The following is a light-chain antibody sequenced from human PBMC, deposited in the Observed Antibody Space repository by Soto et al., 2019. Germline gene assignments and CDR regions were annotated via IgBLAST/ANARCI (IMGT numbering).Light chain of an antibody. CDR2: EGS. V-gene: IGLV2-23*01. CDR3: CSYAGSHVV. CDR1: SSDVGSYNL. Sequence: QSALTQPVSVSGSPGQAITISGTGTSSDVGSYNLVSWYQQHPGKAPKLMIYEGSKRPSGVSNRFSGSKSGNTASLTISGLQAKDEADYYCCSYAGSHVVFGGGTKLTVL. J-gene: IGLJ2*01.